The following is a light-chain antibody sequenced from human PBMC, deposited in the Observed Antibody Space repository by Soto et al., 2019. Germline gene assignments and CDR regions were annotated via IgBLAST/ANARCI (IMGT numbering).Light chain of an antibody. Sequence: DIQMTQSPSTLSASVGDRVTITCRASQSISSWLAWYQQKPGKAPKLLIYDASSLESGVPSRFSGSGSGTEFTLTISSLQPDDVATYYCQQYNGYSTFGQGTKVDIK. V-gene: IGKV1-5*01. J-gene: IGKJ1*01. CDR3: QQYNGYST. CDR2: DAS. CDR1: QSISSW.